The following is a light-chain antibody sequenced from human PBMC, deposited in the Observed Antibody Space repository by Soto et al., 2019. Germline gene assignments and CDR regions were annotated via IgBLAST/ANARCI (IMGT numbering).Light chain of an antibody. CDR3: PTWGTGIVV. V-gene: IGLV4-69*01. Sequence: QLVLTQSPSASASLGASVKLTCTLSSGHSSYAIAWHQQQPEKGPRYLMKLNSDGSHSKGDGIPDRFSGSSSGAERYLTIPSLQSEYEADHYCPTWGTGIVVFGGGTKVTVL. J-gene: IGLJ2*01. CDR1: SGHSSYA. CDR2: LNSDGSH.